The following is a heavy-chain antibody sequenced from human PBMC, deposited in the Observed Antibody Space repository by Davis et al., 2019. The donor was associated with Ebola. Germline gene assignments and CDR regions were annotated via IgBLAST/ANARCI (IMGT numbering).Heavy chain of an antibody. CDR3: ARRGNSGTLRF. J-gene: IGHJ4*02. CDR2: IKHSGSS. Sequence: MPSETLSLTCAVYGGSFRNYYWSWIRQPPGKGLEWIGEIKHSGSSSHNPSLKSRVTISVDTSKNQFSLNLSSLTAADTAVYYCARRGNSGTLRFWGQGTLVTVSS. D-gene: IGHD4-23*01. V-gene: IGHV4-34*01. CDR1: GGSFRNYY.